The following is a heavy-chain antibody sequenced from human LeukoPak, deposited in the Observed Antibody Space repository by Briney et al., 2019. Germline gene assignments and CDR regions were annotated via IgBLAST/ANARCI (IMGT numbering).Heavy chain of an antibody. CDR2: ISGDGSRT. V-gene: IGHV3-43*02. CDR1: GFTFDDYA. Sequence: GGSLRLSCTASGFTFDDYAMHWVRQAPGKGLEWVSLISGDGSRTYYADSVKGRFTISRDNSRNSLYLQMNSLRTEDTALYYCAKDLTQLYLAFDYWGQGTLVTVSS. D-gene: IGHD5-24*01. J-gene: IGHJ4*02. CDR3: AKDLTQLYLAFDY.